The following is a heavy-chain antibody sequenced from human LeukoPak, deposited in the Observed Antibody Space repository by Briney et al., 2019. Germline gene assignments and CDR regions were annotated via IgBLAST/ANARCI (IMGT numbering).Heavy chain of an antibody. V-gene: IGHV1-69*13. Sequence: PVKVSCKASGGTFSSYAISWVRQAPGQGLEWMGGIIPIFGTANYAQKFQGRVTITADESTSTAYMELSSLRSEDTAVYYCARDRGYDGVFDYWGQGTLVTVSS. CDR2: IIPIFGTA. CDR3: ARDRGYDGVFDY. CDR1: GGTFSSYA. D-gene: IGHD5-12*01. J-gene: IGHJ4*02.